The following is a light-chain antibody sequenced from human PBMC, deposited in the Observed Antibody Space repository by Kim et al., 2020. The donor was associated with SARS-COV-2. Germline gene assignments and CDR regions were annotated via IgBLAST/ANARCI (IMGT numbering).Light chain of an antibody. J-gene: IGLJ1*01. CDR3: AAWDDSLSGYV. CDR1: SSNSGSNY. CDR2: RNN. Sequence: GQRVTISCSGSSSNSGSNYLYWYQQLPGTAPKLLIYRNNQRPSGVPDRFSGSKSGTSASLAISGLRSEDEADYYCAAWDDSLSGYVFGTGTKVTVL. V-gene: IGLV1-47*01.